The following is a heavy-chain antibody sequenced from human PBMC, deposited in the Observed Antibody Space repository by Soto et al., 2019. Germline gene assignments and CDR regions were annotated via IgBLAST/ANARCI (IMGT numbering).Heavy chain of an antibody. V-gene: IGHV4-59*08. Sequence: PSETLSLTCTVSGGSISSYYWSWIRQPPGKGLEWIGYIYYSGSTNYNPSLKSRVTISVDTSKNQFSLKLSSVTAADTAVYYCARLVWGSYRRGDFDYWGQGTLVTVSS. CDR2: IYYSGST. J-gene: IGHJ4*02. CDR3: ARLVWGSYRRGDFDY. D-gene: IGHD3-16*02. CDR1: GGSISSYY.